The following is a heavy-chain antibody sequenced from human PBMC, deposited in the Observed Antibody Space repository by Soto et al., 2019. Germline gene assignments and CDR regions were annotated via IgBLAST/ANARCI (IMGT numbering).Heavy chain of an antibody. CDR1: GGSINLYY. Sequence: PSETLSLTCTVSGGSINLYYWGWIRQTPGKGLEWIGNIDYNGVTYYNPSLKSRVTVSKDTSKNQFSLKVASVTAADTAIYYCGRVMIGTSRHTDSDYWGQGTLVTVSS. J-gene: IGHJ4*02. D-gene: IGHD2-2*01. CDR3: GRVMIGTSRHTDSDY. V-gene: IGHV4-59*04. CDR2: IDYNGVT.